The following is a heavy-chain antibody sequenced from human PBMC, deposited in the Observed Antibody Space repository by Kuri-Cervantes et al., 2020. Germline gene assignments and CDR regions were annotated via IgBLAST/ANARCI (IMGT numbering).Heavy chain of an antibody. D-gene: IGHD6-13*01. CDR3: AKDRIAAAGNYFDY. J-gene: IGHJ4*02. CDR1: GFTFSNYG. CDR2: IRYDGTNQ. V-gene: IGHV3-30*02. Sequence: GGSLRLSCAASGFTFSNYGIHWVRQAPGKGLEWVAFIRYDGTNQYYADSVKGRFTISRDNSKNTLYLQMNSLRAEDTAVFYCAKDRIAAAGNYFDYWGQGTLVTVSS.